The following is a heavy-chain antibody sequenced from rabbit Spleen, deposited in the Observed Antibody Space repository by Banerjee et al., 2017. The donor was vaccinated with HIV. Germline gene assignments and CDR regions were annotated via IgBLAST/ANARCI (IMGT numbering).Heavy chain of an antibody. Sequence: QLKETGGGLVQPGGSLTLSCKASGFDFSTYSMSWVRQAPGKGLEWIGYIDLVFGSTYYANWVNGRFTISSHNAQNTLYLQLNSLTAADTATYFCVRDQAGYDGYGPYYFNLWGPGTLVTVS. J-gene: IGHJ4*01. V-gene: IGHV1S7*01. CDR2: IDLVFGST. CDR3: VRDQAGYDGYGPYYFNL. CDR1: GFDFSTYS. D-gene: IGHD6-1*01.